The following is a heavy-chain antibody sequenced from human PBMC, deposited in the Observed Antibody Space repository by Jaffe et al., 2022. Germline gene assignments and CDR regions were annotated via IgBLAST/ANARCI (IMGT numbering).Heavy chain of an antibody. CDR1: GGSISSGSYY. CDR2: IYTSGST. V-gene: IGHV4-61*02. Sequence: QVQLQESGPGLVKPSQTLSLTCTVSGGSISSGSYYWSWIRQPAGKGLEWIGRIYTSGSTNYNPSLKSRVTISVDTSKNQFSLKLSSVTAADTAVYYCARLNYYDSSGYYSDWGQGTLVTVSS. CDR3: ARLNYYDSSGYYSD. D-gene: IGHD3-22*01. J-gene: IGHJ4*02.